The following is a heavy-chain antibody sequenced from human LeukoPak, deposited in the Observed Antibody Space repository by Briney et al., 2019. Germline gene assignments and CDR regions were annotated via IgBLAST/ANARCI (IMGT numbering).Heavy chain of an antibody. CDR3: VNMVSDSGVEGK. Sequence: GGSLRLSCAASGFTFSKYYMHWVRQAPGKGPVWISYINGDGSHTAYADSVKGRFTISRDNAINTVYLQMNSLRDEDTAIYYCVNMVSDSGVEGKWGQGTLVTVSS. CDR2: INGDGSHT. J-gene: IGHJ4*02. D-gene: IGHD3-10*01. CDR1: GFTFSKYY. V-gene: IGHV3-74*01.